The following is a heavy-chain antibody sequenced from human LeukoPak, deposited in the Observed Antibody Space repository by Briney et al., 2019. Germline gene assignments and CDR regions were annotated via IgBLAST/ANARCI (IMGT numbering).Heavy chain of an antibody. J-gene: IGHJ4*02. CDR3: ARRISSVVASLPSYYFDY. CDR2: IYHSGST. Sequence: SGTLSLTCAVSGGSGGSISSSNYWSWVRQPPGKGLEWIGEIYHSGSTNYNPSLKSRVTISVDKSKNQFSLKLSSVTAADTAVYYCARRISSVVASLPSYYFDYWGQGTLVTVSS. D-gene: IGHD3-22*01. V-gene: IGHV4-4*02. CDR1: GGSGGSISSSNY.